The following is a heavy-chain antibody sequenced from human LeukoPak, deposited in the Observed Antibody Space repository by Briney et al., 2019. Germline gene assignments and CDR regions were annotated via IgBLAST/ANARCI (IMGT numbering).Heavy chain of an antibody. Sequence: ASVKVSCKASGYTFTGYYMHWVRQAPGQGLEWMGWINPNSGGTNYAQKFQGRVTMTRDTSISTAYMELSRLRSDDTAVYYCARVSYYDFWSGYYTTFDYWGQGTLVTVSS. CDR2: INPNSGGT. CDR1: GYTFTGYY. V-gene: IGHV1-2*02. D-gene: IGHD3-3*01. CDR3: ARVSYYDFWSGYYTTFDY. J-gene: IGHJ4*02.